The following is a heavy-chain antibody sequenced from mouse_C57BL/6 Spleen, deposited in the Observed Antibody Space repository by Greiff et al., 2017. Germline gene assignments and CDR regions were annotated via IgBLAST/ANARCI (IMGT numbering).Heavy chain of an antibody. CDR2: IRLKSDNYAT. V-gene: IGHV6-3*01. Sequence: EVKVEESGGGLVQPGGSMKLSCVASGFTFSNYWMNWVRQSPEKGLEWVAQIRLKSDNYATPYAESVKGRFTISRDDSKSRVYLQMNNLRAEDTGIYYCTRDTTVVATVAYWGQGTLVTVSA. J-gene: IGHJ3*01. D-gene: IGHD1-1*01. CDR1: GFTFSNYW. CDR3: TRDTTVVATVAY.